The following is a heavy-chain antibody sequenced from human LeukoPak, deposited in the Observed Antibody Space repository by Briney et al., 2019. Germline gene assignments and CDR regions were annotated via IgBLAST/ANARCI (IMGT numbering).Heavy chain of an antibody. D-gene: IGHD6-25*01. V-gene: IGHV3-23*01. CDR2: ITGSGGST. Sequence: PGGSLRLSCAASGFTFNNYAMSCVRQAPGKGLEWVSVITGSGGSTYYADSLKGRFTISRDISKNTLYLQMNSLRADDTATYYCAKEHRSGWIYFDHWGQGTLVTVSS. CDR1: GFTFNNYA. J-gene: IGHJ4*02. CDR3: AKEHRSGWIYFDH.